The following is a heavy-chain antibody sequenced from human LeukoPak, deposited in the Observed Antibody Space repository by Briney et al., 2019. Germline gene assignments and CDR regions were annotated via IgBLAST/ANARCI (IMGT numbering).Heavy chain of an antibody. D-gene: IGHD3-9*01. V-gene: IGHV4-30-2*01. CDR3: ARGRPYYDILTGYSDAFDI. CDR2: IYHSGST. Sequence: PSETLSLTCAVSGGSISSGGYSWSWIRQPPGKGLEWIGYIYHSGSTYYNPSLKSRVTISVDRSKNQFSLKPSSVTAADTAVYYCARGRPYYDILTGYSDAFDIWGQGTMVTVSS. J-gene: IGHJ3*02. CDR1: GGSISSGGYS.